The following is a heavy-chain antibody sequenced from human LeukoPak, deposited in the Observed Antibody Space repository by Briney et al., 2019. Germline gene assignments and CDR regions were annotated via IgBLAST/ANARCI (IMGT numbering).Heavy chain of an antibody. D-gene: IGHD3-10*01. V-gene: IGHV1-8*03. CDR3: ARVPRRGERFDP. Sequence: ASVKVSCKASGYTFTSYDINWVRQATGQGLEWMGWMNPNSGNTGHAQKFQGRVTITRNTSISTAYMELGSLRSEDTAVYYCARVPRRGERFDPWGQGTLVTVSS. CDR1: GYTFTSYD. CDR2: MNPNSGNT. J-gene: IGHJ5*02.